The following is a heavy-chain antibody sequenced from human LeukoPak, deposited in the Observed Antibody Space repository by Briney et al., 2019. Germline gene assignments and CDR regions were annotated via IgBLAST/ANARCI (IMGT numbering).Heavy chain of an antibody. CDR1: GFTFTTYW. V-gene: IGHV3-7*01. J-gene: IGHJ6*04. Sequence: GGSLRLSCAASGFTFTTYWMSWVRQAPGKGLEWVANIKQDGTEKYYVDSVKGRFTIPRDNAKNSLYLQMNSLRAEDTAVYYCAELGITMIGGVWGKGTTVTISS. D-gene: IGHD3-10*02. CDR2: IKQDGTEK. CDR3: AELGITMIGGV.